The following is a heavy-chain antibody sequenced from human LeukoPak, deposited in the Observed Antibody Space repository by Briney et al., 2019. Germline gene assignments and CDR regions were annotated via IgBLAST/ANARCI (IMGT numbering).Heavy chain of an antibody. CDR2: RKHDGSEK. Sequence: PGGSLRLSCVASGFPFDRHWMSWVRQAPGKGLEWVANRKHDGSEKNFVDSVKGRFTISRAKAENSLFLQMNSLTANDTAVYFCARQPIYEAYFDFWGQGTLVTVSS. V-gene: IGHV3-7*01. CDR3: ARQPIYEAYFDF. D-gene: IGHD3-16*01. J-gene: IGHJ4*02. CDR1: GFPFDRHW.